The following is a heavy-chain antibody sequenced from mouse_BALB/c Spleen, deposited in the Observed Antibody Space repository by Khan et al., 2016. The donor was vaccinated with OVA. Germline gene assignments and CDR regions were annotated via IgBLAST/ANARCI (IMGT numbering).Heavy chain of an antibody. CDR2: IRYSGNT. Sequence: EVQLQESGPGLVKPSQSLSLTCTVTGYSITTDYAWNWIRQFPGNKLEWMGYIRYSGNTKYNPFLKSRISITRDTSKNQFFLQLKSVTTEDTARYYCARSYGGDFDYWGQGTTLTVSS. CDR1: GYSITTDYA. D-gene: IGHD1-1*02. CDR3: ARSYGGDFDY. J-gene: IGHJ2*01. V-gene: IGHV3-2*02.